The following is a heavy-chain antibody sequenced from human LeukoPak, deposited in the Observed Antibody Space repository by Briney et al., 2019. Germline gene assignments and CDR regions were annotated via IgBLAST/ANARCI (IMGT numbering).Heavy chain of an antibody. Sequence: GGSLRLSCAVSGFTVSYNYMSWVRQAPGKGLEWVSVLYTGGTTYYADSVKGRFTISRDNSKNTLYLQMNSLRAEDTAVYYCARGKGYGRSYYFDYWGQGTLVTVSS. CDR3: ARGKGYGRSYYFDY. D-gene: IGHD1-26*01. CDR1: GFTVSYNY. J-gene: IGHJ4*02. CDR2: LYTGGTT. V-gene: IGHV3-53*01.